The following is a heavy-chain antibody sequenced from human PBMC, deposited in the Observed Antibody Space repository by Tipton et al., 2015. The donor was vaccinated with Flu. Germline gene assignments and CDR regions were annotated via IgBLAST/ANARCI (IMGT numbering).Heavy chain of an antibody. CDR1: GGSISSYY. CDR3: ARAGSAYDFWSGYYTPSFDY. CDR2: IYYSGST. D-gene: IGHD3-3*01. J-gene: IGHJ4*02. Sequence: TLSLTCTVSGGSISSYYWSWIRQPPGKVLEWIGYIYYSGSTNYNPSLKSRVTISVDTSKNQFSLKLSSVTAADTAVYYCARAGSAYDFWSGYYTPSFDYWGQGTLVTVSP. V-gene: IGHV4-59*08.